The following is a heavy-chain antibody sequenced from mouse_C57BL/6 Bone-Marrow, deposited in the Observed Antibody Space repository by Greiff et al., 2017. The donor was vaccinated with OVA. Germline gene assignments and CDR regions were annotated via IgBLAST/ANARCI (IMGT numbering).Heavy chain of an antibody. D-gene: IGHD1-1*01. Sequence: EVHLVESGGGLVQPGGSLSLSCAASGFTFTDYYMSWVRQPPGKALEWLGFIRNKANGYTTEYSASVKGRFTISRDNSQSILYLQMNALRAEDSATYYCARWGYYGSSPPYFDYWGQGTTLTVSS. CDR3: ARWGYYGSSPPYFDY. CDR1: GFTFTDYY. J-gene: IGHJ2*01. V-gene: IGHV7-3*01. CDR2: IRNKANGYTT.